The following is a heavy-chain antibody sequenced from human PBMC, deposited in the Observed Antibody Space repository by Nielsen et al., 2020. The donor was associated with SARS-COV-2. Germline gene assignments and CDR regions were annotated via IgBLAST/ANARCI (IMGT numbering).Heavy chain of an antibody. CDR3: AREWADPGNFDY. D-gene: IGHD1-26*01. J-gene: IGHJ4*02. CDR1: GFTFSSYG. V-gene: IGHV3-33*01. CDR2: IWYDGSNK. Sequence: GESLKISCAASGFTFSSYGMHWVRQAPGKGLEWVAVIWYDGSNKYYADSVKGRFTISRDNSKNTLYLQMNSLRAEDTAVYYCAREWADPGNFDYWGQGTLVTVSS.